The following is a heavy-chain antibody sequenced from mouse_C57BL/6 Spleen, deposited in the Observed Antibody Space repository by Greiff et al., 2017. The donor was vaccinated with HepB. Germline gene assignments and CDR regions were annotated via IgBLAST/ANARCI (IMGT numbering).Heavy chain of an antibody. V-gene: IGHV1-59*01. CDR2: IDPSDSYT. CDR1: GYTFTSYW. D-gene: IGHD2-4*01. J-gene: IGHJ2*01. CDR3: ARRGIWDDYDDYYFDY. Sequence: QVQLQQPGAELVRPGTSVKLSCKASGYTFTSYWMHWVKQRPGQGLEWIGVIDPSDSYTNYNQKFKGKATLTVDTSSSTAYMQLSSLTSEDSAVYYCARRGIWDDYDDYYFDYWGQGTTLTVSS.